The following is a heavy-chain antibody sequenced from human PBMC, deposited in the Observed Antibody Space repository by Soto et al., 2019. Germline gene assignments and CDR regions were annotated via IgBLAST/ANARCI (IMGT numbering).Heavy chain of an antibody. Sequence: QVQLQESGPGLVKPSQTLSLTCTVSGGSISSGDYYWSWIRQPPGKGLEWIGSIYYSGSTYYNPSLKXRXTXSXXTSKNQFSLKLNSVTAADTPVYYCASRHSSPYFDYWGQGTLVTVSS. CDR3: ASRHSSPYFDY. CDR1: GGSISSGDYY. V-gene: IGHV4-30-4*01. J-gene: IGHJ4*02. CDR2: IYYSGST. D-gene: IGHD6-13*01.